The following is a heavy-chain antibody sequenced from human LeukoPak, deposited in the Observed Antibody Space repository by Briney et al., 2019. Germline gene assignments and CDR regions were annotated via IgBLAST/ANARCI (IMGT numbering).Heavy chain of an antibody. J-gene: IGHJ4*02. CDR2: IKSKTDGGTT. Sequence: PGGSLRLSCAASGFTFSNAWMSWVRQAPGKGLEWVGRIKSKTDGGTTDYAAPVKGRFTISRDDSKNTLYLQMNSLRAEDTALYYCAKTMVRGVIIPFDSWGQGTLVTVSS. CDR3: AKTMVRGVIIPFDS. CDR1: GFTFSNAW. V-gene: IGHV3-15*01. D-gene: IGHD3-10*01.